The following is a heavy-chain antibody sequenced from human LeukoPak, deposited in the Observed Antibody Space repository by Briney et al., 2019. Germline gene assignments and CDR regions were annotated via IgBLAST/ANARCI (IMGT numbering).Heavy chain of an antibody. CDR2: INPSGGST. CDR1: GYTFTGYY. Sequence: ASVKLSCKASGYTFTGYYMHWVRQAPGQGLEWMGIINPSGGSTSDAQKFQDIFTMNRDTSTSTAYLELSSLRSEDTAEYYCARSRNNFVYWGQGTLVTVS. V-gene: IGHV1-46*01. J-gene: IGHJ4*02. D-gene: IGHD2/OR15-2a*01. CDR3: ARSRNNFVY.